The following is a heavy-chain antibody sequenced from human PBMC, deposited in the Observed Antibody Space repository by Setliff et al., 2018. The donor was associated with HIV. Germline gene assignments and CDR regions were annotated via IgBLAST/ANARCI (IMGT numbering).Heavy chain of an antibody. D-gene: IGHD2-2*01. CDR3: ARHRDPPGTSWIYYYYYMDL. Sequence: SETLSLTCTVYGASISNSNAYWGWIRQPPGKRLEWLWSVSQSGSTSYNPSLSSRLTISVDTSTNHVSLRLSSVTAADTGVYYCARHRDPPGTSWIYYYYYMDLWGEGTTVTVSS. V-gene: IGHV4-39*01. CDR2: VSQSGST. CDR1: GASISNSNAY. J-gene: IGHJ6*03.